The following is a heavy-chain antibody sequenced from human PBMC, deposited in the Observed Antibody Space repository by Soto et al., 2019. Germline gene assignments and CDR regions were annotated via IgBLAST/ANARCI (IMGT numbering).Heavy chain of an antibody. Sequence: ASVKVSCKASGYTFINYPMHWVRQAPGQRPEWVGWINAGDDNTKYSQKFQGRVTITRDTSANTAYLELSSLRSEDTAVYYCARDPFTILRGVIRDFDYWGQGTLVTVCS. V-gene: IGHV1-3*01. CDR2: INAGDDNT. CDR3: ARDPFTILRGVIRDFDY. J-gene: IGHJ4*02. CDR1: GYTFINYP. D-gene: IGHD3-10*01.